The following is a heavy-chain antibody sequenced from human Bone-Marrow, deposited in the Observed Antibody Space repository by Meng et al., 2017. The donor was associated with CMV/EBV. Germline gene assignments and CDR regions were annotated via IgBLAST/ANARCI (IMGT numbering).Heavy chain of an antibody. J-gene: IGHJ6*02. CDR3: ARVSGSYYYFGMDV. Sequence: GGSLRLSCAVSGFSVSSDYMNWVRQAPGKGLEWVSVIYPAGSTYYADSVKGRFTISRDSSKNTLHLQMNSLRPEDTAVYYCARVSGSYYYFGMDVWGQGTTVTVSS. CDR2: IYPAGST. CDR1: GFSVSSDY. V-gene: IGHV3-53*01. D-gene: IGHD1-26*01.